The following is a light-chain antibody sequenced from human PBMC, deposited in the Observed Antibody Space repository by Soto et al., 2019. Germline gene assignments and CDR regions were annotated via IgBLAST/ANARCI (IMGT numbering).Light chain of an antibody. CDR3: QQYDNLPRNT. CDR2: DTS. Sequence: DIQMTQSPSSLSASVGDRVTITCQASQDISKYLNWYQHKPGKAPKLLIYDTSNLETGVPSRFSGSGSGTHFNFTISSLQPEDTAIYYCQQYDNLPRNTFGQGTKLEIK. J-gene: IGKJ2*01. V-gene: IGKV1-33*01. CDR1: QDISKY.